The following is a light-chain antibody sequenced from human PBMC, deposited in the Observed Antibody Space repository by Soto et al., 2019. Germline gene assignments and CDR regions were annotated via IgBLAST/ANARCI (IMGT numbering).Light chain of an antibody. Sequence: DIQMAQSPSALSASVGDRVTISCRASQSISKYLHWYQQKPGKAPKLLIYAASTLQSGGPSRFSGSGSGTDFTLTSTSLQPEGFATYDRQQSYSTPPWTFGQGTKVEIK. V-gene: IGKV1-39*01. CDR1: QSISKY. CDR3: QQSYSTPPWT. J-gene: IGKJ1*01. CDR2: AAS.